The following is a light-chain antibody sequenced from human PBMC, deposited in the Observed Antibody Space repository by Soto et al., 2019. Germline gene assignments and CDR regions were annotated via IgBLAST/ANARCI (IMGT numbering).Light chain of an antibody. V-gene: IGLV2-14*01. CDR2: AVS. CDR3: SSYTSSTTRV. CDR1: SSDVGAYNY. Sequence: QSALTQPASVSGSPGQSITISCTGTSSDVGAYNYVSWYQQHPGKAPKLMIYAVSNRPSGVSNRFSGSKSGNTASLTISGLQAEDEADYYCSSYTSSTTRVFGGGSQLNVL. J-gene: IGLJ2*01.